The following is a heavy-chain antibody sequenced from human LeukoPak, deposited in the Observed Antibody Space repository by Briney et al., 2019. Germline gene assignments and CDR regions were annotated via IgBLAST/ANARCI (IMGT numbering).Heavy chain of an antibody. D-gene: IGHD1-1*01. CDR3: ARDNRAYYYYYMDV. V-gene: IGHV3-66*02. CDR1: GFTVSSNY. Sequence: PAGGSLRLSCAASGFTVSSNYMSWVRQAPGKGLEWVSVIYSGGSTYYADSVKGRFTISRDNSKNTLYLQMNCLRAEDTAVYYCARDNRAYYYYYMDVWGKGTRVTVSS. J-gene: IGHJ6*03. CDR2: IYSGGST.